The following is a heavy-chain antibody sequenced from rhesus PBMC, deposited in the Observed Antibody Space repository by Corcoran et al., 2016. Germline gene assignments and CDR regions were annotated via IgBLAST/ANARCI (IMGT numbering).Heavy chain of an antibody. CDR1: GGSISSSNW. Sequence: QVQLQESGPGLVKPSETLSLTCAVSGGSISSSNWWSWIRQPPGKGLEWIGFISGSSGNTYYNPSLKRRVNISTDTSKNQFALKLSSVTAADTAVYYCARVAWYYSGSYYYGAFDCWGQGLRVTVSS. V-gene: IGHV4-65*01. CDR2: ISGSSGNT. CDR3: ARVAWYYSGSYYYGAFDC. J-gene: IGHJ3*01. D-gene: IGHD3-16*01.